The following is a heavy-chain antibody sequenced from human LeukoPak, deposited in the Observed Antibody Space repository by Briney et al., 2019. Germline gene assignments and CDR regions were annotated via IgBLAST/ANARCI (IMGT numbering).Heavy chain of an antibody. CDR1: GFTSDDSV. Sequence: GGSPRLSCAASGFTSDDSVMSWVRPAPGKGLGRVSGISWNGGSTRYEDSVKGRFTISRDNPKNTLYLQMNSLRAEDTALYYCARGGGYCSSTSCYPGVWGQGTLVTVSS. CDR2: ISWNGGST. V-gene: IGHV3-20*04. CDR3: ARGGGYCSSTSCYPGV. J-gene: IGHJ4*02. D-gene: IGHD2-2*01.